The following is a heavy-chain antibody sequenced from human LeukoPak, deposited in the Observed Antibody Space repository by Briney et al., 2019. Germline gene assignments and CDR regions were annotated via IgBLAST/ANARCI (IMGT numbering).Heavy chain of an antibody. CDR1: GFTFSSYE. Sequence: GGSLRLSCAASGFTFSSYEMNWVRQAPGKGLEWVSYISSSGSTIYYADPVKGRFTISRDNAKNSLYLQMNSLRAEDTAVYYCARDPEDTAMVSFDYWGQGTLVTVSS. V-gene: IGHV3-48*03. J-gene: IGHJ4*02. CDR3: ARDPEDTAMVSFDY. CDR2: ISSSGSTI. D-gene: IGHD5-18*01.